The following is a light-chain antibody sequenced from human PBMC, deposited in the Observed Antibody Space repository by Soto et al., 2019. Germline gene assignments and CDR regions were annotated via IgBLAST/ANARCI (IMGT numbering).Light chain of an antibody. Sequence: EIVMTQSPATLSVSPGERATLSCRASQSLSSRNLAWYQQKPGQAPRLLIYGTSSRATGIPDRFSGSGSGTDFSLTISRLEPEDFAVYYCQQYGSSPITFGQGTRLEIK. CDR2: GTS. J-gene: IGKJ5*01. CDR1: QSLSSRN. V-gene: IGKV3-20*01. CDR3: QQYGSSPIT.